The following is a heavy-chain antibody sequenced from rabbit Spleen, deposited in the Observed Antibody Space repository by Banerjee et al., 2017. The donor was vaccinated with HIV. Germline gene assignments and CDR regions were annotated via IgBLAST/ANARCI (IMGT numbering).Heavy chain of an antibody. D-gene: IGHD3-1*01. CDR2: ILTGGGNT. CDR1: GFSFSSSYW. Sequence: QEQLEESGGDLVKPEGSLTLTCTASGFSFSSSYWICWVRQAPGKGLEWIGCILTGGGNTFYANWAKDRVAMSKTSSTTLTLQMTRLTAADTATYFCARDMAYINLWGPGTLVTVS. CDR3: ARDMAYINL. V-gene: IGHV1S45*01. J-gene: IGHJ4*01.